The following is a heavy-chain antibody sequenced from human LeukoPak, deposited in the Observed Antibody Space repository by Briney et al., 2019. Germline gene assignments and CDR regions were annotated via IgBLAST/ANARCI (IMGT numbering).Heavy chain of an antibody. CDR2: VSNSGDYI. J-gene: IGHJ4*02. CDR1: GFSFSSYR. V-gene: IGHV3-21*04. CDR3: AKDKARQGYYFDY. Sequence: PGGSLRLSCAASGFSFSSYRMNWVRQAPGKGLEWVSSVSNSGDYIHYADSVKGRFTISRDNSKNSLYLQMNSLRAEDTALYYCAKDKARQGYYFDYWGQGTLVTVSS.